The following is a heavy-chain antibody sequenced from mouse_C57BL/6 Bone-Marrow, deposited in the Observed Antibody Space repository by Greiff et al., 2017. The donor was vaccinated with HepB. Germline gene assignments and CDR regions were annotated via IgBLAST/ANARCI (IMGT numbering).Heavy chain of an antibody. CDR2: SDPTSGGT. V-gene: IGHV1-72*01. CDR3: ARPGVGGDVDY. J-gene: IGHJ2*01. Sequence: QVQLQQPGAELVKPGASVKLSCKASGYTFTSYWMPWVKQRPGRGLEWSGRSDPTSGGTKYNAKFKSKATLTVDKPSSTAYMQLSSLTSEDSAVYYCARPGVGGDVDYWGQGTTLTVSS. D-gene: IGHD1-1*01. CDR1: GYTFTSYW.